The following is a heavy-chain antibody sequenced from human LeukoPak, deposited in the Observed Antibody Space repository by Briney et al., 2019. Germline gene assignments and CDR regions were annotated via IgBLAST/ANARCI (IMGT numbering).Heavy chain of an antibody. CDR3: ARVGYSSSWSPSDY. V-gene: IGHV3-7*01. CDR2: IKDDGSGK. Sequence: GGTLRLSCAASGFTFSNYWMSWVRQAPGKGLEWVANIKDDGSGKYYVDSLKGRFTISRDNAKNSLYLQMNSLRAEDTAVYYCARVGYSSSWSPSDYWGQGALVTVSS. CDR1: GFTFSNYW. J-gene: IGHJ4*02. D-gene: IGHD6-13*01.